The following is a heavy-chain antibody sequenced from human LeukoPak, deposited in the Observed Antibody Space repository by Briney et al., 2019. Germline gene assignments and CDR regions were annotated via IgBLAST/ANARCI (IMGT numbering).Heavy chain of an antibody. V-gene: IGHV3-66*01. CDR1: GFTVSTNY. D-gene: IGHD2-15*01. J-gene: IGHJ4*02. CDR3: ARVLRGSGSCFDY. Sequence: GGSLRLSCAASGFTVSTNYMTWVRQAPGKGLEWVSIIYSGGSTYYAEYVKGRFAISRDNSKNTLYLQMNSLRAEDTAVYYCARVLRGSGSCFDYWGQGTLVTVSS. CDR2: IYSGGST.